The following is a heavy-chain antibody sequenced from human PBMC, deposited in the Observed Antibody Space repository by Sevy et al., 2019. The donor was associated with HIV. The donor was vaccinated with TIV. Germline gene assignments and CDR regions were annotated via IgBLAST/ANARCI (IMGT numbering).Heavy chain of an antibody. D-gene: IGHD6-13*01. CDR2: IRYDGSTK. Sequence: GGSLRLSCAATGFTFSQYGMEWVRQAPGKGLEWVAFIRYDGSTKYYADSVKGRFTISRDNSKNMLYLQMNSLRPEDTALYSCAKHRDTLAAAAYLDHWGQGTLVTGSS. V-gene: IGHV3-30*02. CDR3: AKHRDTLAAAAYLDH. CDR1: GFTFSQYG. J-gene: IGHJ4*02.